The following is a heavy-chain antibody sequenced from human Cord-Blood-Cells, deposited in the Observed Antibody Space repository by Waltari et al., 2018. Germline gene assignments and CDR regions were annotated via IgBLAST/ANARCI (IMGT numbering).Heavy chain of an antibody. CDR3: AREPYDILTGYTSDAFDI. CDR2: INRDGSSK. D-gene: IGHD3-9*01. CDR1: GFTFSSYW. J-gene: IGHJ3*02. Sequence: EVQLVESGGGLVQPGGSLRLSCAASGFTFSSYWMHWVRQAPGKGLVWVSHINRDGSSKSYADSVKGRLTISRDNAKNTLYLQMNSLRAEDTAVYYCAREPYDILTGYTSDAFDIWGQGTMVTVSS. V-gene: IGHV3-74*01.